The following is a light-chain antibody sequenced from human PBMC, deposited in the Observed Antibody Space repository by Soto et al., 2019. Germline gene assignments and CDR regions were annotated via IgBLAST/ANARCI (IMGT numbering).Light chain of an antibody. V-gene: IGKV3-20*01. CDR1: QSVSSSY. J-gene: IGKJ1*01. CDR2: GAS. Sequence: EIVLTQSPGNLSLSPGERATLSCRASQSVSSSYLAWYQQKPGQAPRLLIYGASSRATGIPDRFSGSGSGTDFTVTISRLEPEDFAVYYCQQYGSPPWTFGQGAKVEIK. CDR3: QQYGSPPWT.